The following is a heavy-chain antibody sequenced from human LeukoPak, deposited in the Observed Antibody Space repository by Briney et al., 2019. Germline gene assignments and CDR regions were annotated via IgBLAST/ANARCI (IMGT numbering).Heavy chain of an antibody. D-gene: IGHD2-2*01. Sequence: GGSLRLSCAASGFTFSSYAMQWVRQAPGKGLERVAVISYDGSNKDYADSVKGRFTISRNNSKNTLCLQMNSLRAEDTAVYCCARGRSTAHYYGMDVWGQGTTVTVSS. J-gene: IGHJ6*02. CDR2: ISYDGSNK. CDR3: ARGRSTAHYYGMDV. V-gene: IGHV3-30-3*01. CDR1: GFTFSSYA.